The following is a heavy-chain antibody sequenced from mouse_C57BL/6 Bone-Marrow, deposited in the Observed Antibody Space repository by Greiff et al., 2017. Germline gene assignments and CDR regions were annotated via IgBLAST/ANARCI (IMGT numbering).Heavy chain of an antibody. Sequence: EVKLMESGGGLVQSGRSLRLSCATSGFTFSDFYMEWVRQAPGKGLEWIAASRNKANDYTTEYSASVKGRFIVSRNTSQSILYLQMNALRAEKTAIYYGERADVGLLGAMGYWGQGTSVTVSS. J-gene: IGHJ4*01. CDR3: ERADVGLLGAMGY. V-gene: IGHV7-1*01. CDR2: SRNKANDYTT. D-gene: IGHD2-10*01. CDR1: GFTFSDFY.